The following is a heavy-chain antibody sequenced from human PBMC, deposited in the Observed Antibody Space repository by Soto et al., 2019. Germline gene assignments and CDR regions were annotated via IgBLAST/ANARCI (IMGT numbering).Heavy chain of an antibody. V-gene: IGHV3-30*18. CDR1: GFTFRSFA. CDR3: AKVDPTADY. Sequence: QVQLVESGGGVVQPGRSLRLSCAASGFTFRSFAMHWVRQPPGKGLEWVAVVSYDGRNEYYTDSVKGRFTISRDNFKNTVYLQMNSLRGEDTAVYYCAKVDPTADYWGQGTLVTVSS. J-gene: IGHJ4*02. CDR2: VSYDGRNE.